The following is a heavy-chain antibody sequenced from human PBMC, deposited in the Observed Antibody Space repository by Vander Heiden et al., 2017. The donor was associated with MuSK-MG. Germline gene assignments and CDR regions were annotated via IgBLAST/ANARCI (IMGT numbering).Heavy chain of an antibody. J-gene: IGHJ4*02. D-gene: IGHD1-26*01. Sequence: EVQLVEPGGGLVQPGGSLRLSCAASGFLFSDHYMDWVRQAPGKGLEWVGRFRNKANSYTTEYAASVRGRFIVSRDDSKNSLYLQMNGLKTEDTAVYYCTGSSGSYRHFDYWGQGTLVTVSS. CDR2: FRNKANSYTT. CDR1: GFLFSDHY. CDR3: TGSSGSYRHFDY. V-gene: IGHV3-72*01.